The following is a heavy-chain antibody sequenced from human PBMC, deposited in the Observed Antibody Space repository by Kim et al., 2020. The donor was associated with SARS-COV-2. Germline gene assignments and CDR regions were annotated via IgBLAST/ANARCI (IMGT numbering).Heavy chain of an antibody. Sequence: SETLSLTCSVSGDLFSNYFWSWIRQSPEKGLEWIGSVDSSGTANYNPSLKSRVTIKGDTSKNHFSLKLTFVTAADTAVYYCARVQKAGIFDPWGHGTRVIVSS. D-gene: IGHD6-13*01. CDR1: GDLFSNYF. CDR3: ARVQKAGIFDP. V-gene: IGHV4-59*13. J-gene: IGHJ5*02. CDR2: VDSSGTA.